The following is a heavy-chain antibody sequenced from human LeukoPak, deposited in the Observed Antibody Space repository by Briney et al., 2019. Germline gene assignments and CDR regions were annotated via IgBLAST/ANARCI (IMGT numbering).Heavy chain of an antibody. D-gene: IGHD6-19*01. V-gene: IGHV3-48*03. Sequence: GGSLRLSCAASGFTFSSYEMNWVRQAPGKGLEWVSYISSSGSTIYYADSVKGRFTISRDNSKNTLYLQMNSLRAEDTAVYYCARPYSSGWYFRPVDYWGQGTLVTVSS. CDR2: ISSSGSTI. J-gene: IGHJ4*02. CDR1: GFTFSSYE. CDR3: ARPYSSGWYFRPVDY.